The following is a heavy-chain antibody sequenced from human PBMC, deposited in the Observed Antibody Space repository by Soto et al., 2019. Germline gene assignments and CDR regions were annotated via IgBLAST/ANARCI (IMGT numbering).Heavy chain of an antibody. D-gene: IGHD3-10*01. CDR2: ISGSGGST. V-gene: IGHV3-23*01. CDR3: AKASGWFGEFDY. CDR1: GFTFSSYT. Sequence: EVQLLESGGGLVQPGGSLRLSCAASGFTFSSYTMSWVRQAPGKGQEWVSAISGSGGSTYYADSVKGRFTISRDNSKNTLYLQMNSLRAEDTAVYYCAKASGWFGEFDYSGQGTLVTVSS. J-gene: IGHJ4*02.